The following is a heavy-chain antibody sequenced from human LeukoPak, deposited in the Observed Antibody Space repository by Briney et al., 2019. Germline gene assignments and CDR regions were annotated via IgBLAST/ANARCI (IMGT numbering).Heavy chain of an antibody. J-gene: IGHJ4*02. CDR1: GGSISSGGYY. D-gene: IGHD3-10*01. Sequence: ETLSLTCTVSGGSISSGGYYWSWVRQAPGKGLEWVSAISGSGGSTYYADSVKGRFTISRDNSKNTLYLQMNSLRAEDTAVYYCAKTGLITMVRGVPYWGQGTLVTVSS. V-gene: IGHV3-23*01. CDR2: ISGSGGST. CDR3: AKTGLITMVRGVPY.